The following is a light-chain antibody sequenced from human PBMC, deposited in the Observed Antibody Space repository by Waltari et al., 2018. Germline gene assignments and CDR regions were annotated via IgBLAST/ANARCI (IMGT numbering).Light chain of an antibody. CDR2: EAS. CDR3: SSYTSSNTLEVM. CDR1: SSDIGGHNY. J-gene: IGLJ3*02. V-gene: IGLV2-14*01. Sequence: QSALTQPPSASGSPGQSVTISCTGTSSDIGGHNYVSWYQQYPGKAPKPMIYEASNRPSGVSSRFSGSESGHTASLTISGLQAEDEADYYCSSYTSSNTLEVMFGGGTKLTVL.